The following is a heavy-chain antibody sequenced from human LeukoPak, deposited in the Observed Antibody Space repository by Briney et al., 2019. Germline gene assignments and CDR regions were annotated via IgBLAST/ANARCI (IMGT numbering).Heavy chain of an antibody. V-gene: IGHV3-48*02. CDR3: AKDRRSSGSGSYFLFDY. D-gene: IGHD3-10*01. Sequence: GGSLRLSCAASGFTFTSYSMNWVRQAPGKGLEWVSYISASGKTTYYAGSAKGRFTISRDSAKNSLYLQMNSLRDEDTAVYYCAKDRRSSGSGSYFLFDYWGQGTLVTVSS. J-gene: IGHJ4*02. CDR2: ISASGKTT. CDR1: GFTFTSYS.